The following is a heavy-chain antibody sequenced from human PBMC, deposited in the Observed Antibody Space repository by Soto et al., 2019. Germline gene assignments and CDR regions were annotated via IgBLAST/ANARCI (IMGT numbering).Heavy chain of an antibody. J-gene: IGHJ3*01. D-gene: IGHD6-13*01. V-gene: IGHV3-21*01. CDR2: ISSTSTNI. CDR1: GFSFSSHI. Sequence: VQLVQSGAEVKKPGGSLRLSCVASGFSFSSHIMHWVRQAPGKGLEWIATISSTSTNIYYADSVKGRFAISRDNPKNSLFLQMNSLRDEDMAVYYCARGIASSSLVTFDVWGQGTMVTVSP. CDR3: ARGIASSSLVTFDV.